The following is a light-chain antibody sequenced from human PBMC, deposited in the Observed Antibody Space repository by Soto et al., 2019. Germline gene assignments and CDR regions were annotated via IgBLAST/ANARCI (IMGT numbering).Light chain of an antibody. CDR3: QEYSGYSLT. CDR2: KAS. CDR1: QSISSW. J-gene: IGKJ4*01. Sequence: DIQMTQSPSTLSASVGDRVSITCRASQSISSWLAWYQQIPGKAPKLLIYKASSLESGVPSRFSGSESGTEFTLTISSLQPDDFATYYCQEYSGYSLTFGGGTKVEL. V-gene: IGKV1-5*03.